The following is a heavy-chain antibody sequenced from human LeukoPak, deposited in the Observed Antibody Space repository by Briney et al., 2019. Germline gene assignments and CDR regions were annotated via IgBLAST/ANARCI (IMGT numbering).Heavy chain of an antibody. J-gene: IGHJ3*02. Sequence: GGSLRLSCAASGFTFDDYAMHWVRQAPGKGLEWVSGISWNSGSIGYADSVKGRFTISRDNAKNSLYLQMNSLRAEDMALYYCAKSIYLIAVAADAFDIWGQGTMVTVSS. D-gene: IGHD6-19*01. CDR1: GFTFDDYA. CDR2: ISWNSGSI. CDR3: AKSIYLIAVAADAFDI. V-gene: IGHV3-9*03.